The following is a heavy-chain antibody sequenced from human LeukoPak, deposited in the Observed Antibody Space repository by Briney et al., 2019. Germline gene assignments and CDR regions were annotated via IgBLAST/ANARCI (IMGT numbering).Heavy chain of an antibody. J-gene: IGHJ4*02. CDR2: ISGSGGST. D-gene: IGHD1-26*01. Sequence: GGSLRLSCAASGFTFSSYAMSWVRQAPGKGLERVSAISGSGGSTYYADSVKGRFTISRDNSKNTLYLQMNSLRAEDTAVYYCAKDPVPIGVGATEDYFDYWGQGTLVTVSS. V-gene: IGHV3-23*01. CDR3: AKDPVPIGVGATEDYFDY. CDR1: GFTFSSYA.